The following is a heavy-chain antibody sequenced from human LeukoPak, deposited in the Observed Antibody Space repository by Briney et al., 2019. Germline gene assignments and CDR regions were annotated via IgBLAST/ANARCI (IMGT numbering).Heavy chain of an antibody. CDR3: ARGHYDVLAASYKWTPDY. CDR2: ISLSSSYT. CDR1: GFTFSDYY. Sequence: GGSLSLSCAASGFTFSDYYMNWVRQAPGKGLEWISSISLSSSYTYYADSVKGRFTISRDNAKNSLYLQMNSLRAEDTAVYYCARGHYDVLAASYKWTPDYWGQGTLVTVSS. D-gene: IGHD3-9*01. V-gene: IGHV3-21*01. J-gene: IGHJ4*02.